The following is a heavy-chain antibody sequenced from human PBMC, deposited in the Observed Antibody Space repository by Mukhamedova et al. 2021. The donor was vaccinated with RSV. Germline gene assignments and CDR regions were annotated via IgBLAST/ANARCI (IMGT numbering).Heavy chain of an antibody. CDR2: IGIGYST. J-gene: IGHJ4*02. V-gene: IGHV3-72*01. Sequence: IGIGYSTEYAASVKGRFTISRDGSKDSLYLQMNRLKAEDTGVYYCARTYHDKKLDLWGQGTLVTVSS. D-gene: IGHD3-16*01. CDR3: ARTYHDKKLDL.